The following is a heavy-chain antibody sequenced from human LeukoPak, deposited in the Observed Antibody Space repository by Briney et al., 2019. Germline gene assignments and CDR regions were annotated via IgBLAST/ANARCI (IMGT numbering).Heavy chain of an antibody. CDR2: IYTSGST. CDR3: ARGKYSSGWYLDY. V-gene: IGHV4-61*02. CDR1: GGSISSGSYY. J-gene: IGHJ4*02. D-gene: IGHD6-19*01. Sequence: SETLSLTCTVSGGSISSGSYYWSWSRQPAGKGLEWIGRIYTSGSTNYNPSLKNRVTISEDTSKNQFALKLSSVTAADTAVYYCARGKYSSGWYLDYWGQGTLVTVSS.